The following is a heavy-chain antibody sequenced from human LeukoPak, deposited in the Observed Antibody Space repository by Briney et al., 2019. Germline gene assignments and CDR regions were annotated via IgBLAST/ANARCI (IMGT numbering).Heavy chain of an antibody. V-gene: IGHV3-74*01. Sequence: GGSLRLSCAASGFTFGSYWMHWVRQAPGKGLVWVSRINSDGSSTSNVDSVKGRFTISRDNSKNTLYLQMNSLRAEDTAVYYCARGNSHSFDYWGQGTLVTVSS. D-gene: IGHD1-26*01. J-gene: IGHJ4*02. CDR1: GFTFGSYW. CDR3: ARGNSHSFDY. CDR2: INSDGSST.